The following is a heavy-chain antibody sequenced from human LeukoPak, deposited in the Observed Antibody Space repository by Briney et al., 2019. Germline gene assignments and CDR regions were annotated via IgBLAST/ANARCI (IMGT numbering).Heavy chain of an antibody. CDR3: ARDPLYGDYFY. D-gene: IGHD4-17*01. V-gene: IGHV1-69*05. J-gene: IGHJ4*02. CDR2: IIPMYGTA. CDR1: GGTFRIFA. Sequence: ASVKVSCKASGGTFRIFAISWVRQAPGQGLEWMGRIIPMYGTANYAQKFQGRATITTDESTSTAYMELSSLMSEDTAAYYCARDPLYGDYFYWGQGTLVTVSS.